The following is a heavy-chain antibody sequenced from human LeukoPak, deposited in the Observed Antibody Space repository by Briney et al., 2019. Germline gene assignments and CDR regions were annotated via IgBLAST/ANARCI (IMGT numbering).Heavy chain of an antibody. J-gene: IGHJ3*02. V-gene: IGHV4-39*01. CDR1: GGSISSSSYY. Sequence: PSETLSLTCTVSGGSISSSSYYWGWIRQPPGKGLEWIGSIYYSGSTYYNPSLKSRVTISVDTSKNQFSLKLTSVTAADTAVYYCVRGYTTSPPSFFSMVRRRHGFDTWGQGTMVTVSS. CDR3: VRGYTTSPPSFFSMVRRRHGFDT. D-gene: IGHD3-10*01. CDR2: IYYSGST.